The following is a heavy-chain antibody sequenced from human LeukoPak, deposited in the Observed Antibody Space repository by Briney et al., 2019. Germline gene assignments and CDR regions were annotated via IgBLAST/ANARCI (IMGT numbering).Heavy chain of an antibody. CDR3: ARSFSEKFYFES. CDR2: IYTSGST. V-gene: IGHV4-4*07. Sequence: SETLSLTCTVSGGSISSYYWSWIRQPAGKGLEWIGRIYTSGSTNYNPSLKSRVTMSVDTSKNQVSLYLTSVTAADTAMYFCARSFSEKFYFESWGQGTLVTVSS. J-gene: IGHJ4*02. CDR1: GGSISSYY. D-gene: IGHD1-26*01.